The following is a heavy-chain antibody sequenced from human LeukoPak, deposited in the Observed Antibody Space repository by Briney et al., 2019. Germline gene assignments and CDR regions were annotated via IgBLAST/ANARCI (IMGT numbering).Heavy chain of an antibody. CDR3: AISGAARRARAFDI. CDR1: GVSLNSHY. CDR2: VYTSGGT. J-gene: IGHJ3*02. Sequence: PSETLSLTCTVSGVSLNSHYWSWVRQSAGKGLEWIGRVYTSGGTNLNPSLESRLSMSVDTSKNQFSLKLASVTAADTAVYYCAISGAARRARAFDIWGQGTMVTVSS. V-gene: IGHV4-4*07. D-gene: IGHD6-6*01.